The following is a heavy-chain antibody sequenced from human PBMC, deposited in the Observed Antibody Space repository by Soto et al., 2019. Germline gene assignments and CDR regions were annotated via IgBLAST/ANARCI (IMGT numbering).Heavy chain of an antibody. V-gene: IGHV4-4*02. Sequence: LSLTCAVSGGSISSSNWWSWVRQPPGKGLEWIGEIYHSGSTNYNPSLKSRVTISVDKSKNQFSLKLSSVTAADTAVYYCARDTLRAYDFWSGSYYYGMDVWGQGTTVTVSS. J-gene: IGHJ6*02. CDR3: ARDTLRAYDFWSGSYYYGMDV. D-gene: IGHD3-3*01. CDR1: GGSISSSNW. CDR2: IYHSGST.